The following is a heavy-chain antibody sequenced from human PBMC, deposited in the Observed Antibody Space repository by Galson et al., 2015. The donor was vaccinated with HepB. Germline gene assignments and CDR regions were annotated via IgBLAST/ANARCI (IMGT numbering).Heavy chain of an antibody. CDR3: ARGYYYDSSGYYGTYFQH. Sequence: QSGAEVKKPGESLKISCKGSGYSFTSYWIGWVRQMPGKGLEWMGIIYPGDSDTRYSPSFQGQVTISADKSISTAYLQWSSLKASDTAMYYCARGYYYDSSGYYGTYFQHWGQGTLVTVSS. CDR1: GYSFTSYW. J-gene: IGHJ1*01. CDR2: IYPGDSDT. D-gene: IGHD3-22*01. V-gene: IGHV5-51*01.